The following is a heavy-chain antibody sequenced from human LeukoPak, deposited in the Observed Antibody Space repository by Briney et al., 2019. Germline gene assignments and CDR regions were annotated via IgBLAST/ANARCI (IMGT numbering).Heavy chain of an antibody. J-gene: IGHJ4*02. V-gene: IGHV3-74*01. Sequence: GGSLRLSCAASGFTFSGYWMHWVRQAPGKGLVWVSIINTDTRGTYYADSVKGRFTISRDNAKNTLYLQMNSLRAEDTAVYYCARFRYSSPFDYWGQGTLVTVSS. CDR3: ARFRYSSPFDY. CDR2: INTDTRGT. D-gene: IGHD6-13*01. CDR1: GFTFSGYW.